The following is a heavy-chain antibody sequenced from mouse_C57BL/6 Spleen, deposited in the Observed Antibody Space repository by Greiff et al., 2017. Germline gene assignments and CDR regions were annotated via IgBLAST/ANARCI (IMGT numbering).Heavy chain of an antibody. CDR1: GYAFSSYW. CDR3: ARLYYYGSSWYFDF. V-gene: IGHV1-80*01. Sequence: QVQLQQSGAELVKPGASVTISCKASGYAFSSYWMNWVKQRPGKGLEWIGQIYPGDGDTNYNGKFKGKGTLTADKSSSTAYMQRSSLTSDDSAVYFCARLYYYGSSWYFDFWGTGTTVTVSS. D-gene: IGHD1-1*01. CDR2: IYPGDGDT. J-gene: IGHJ1*03.